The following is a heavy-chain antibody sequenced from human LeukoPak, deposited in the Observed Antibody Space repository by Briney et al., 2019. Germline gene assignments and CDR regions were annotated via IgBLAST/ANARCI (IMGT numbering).Heavy chain of an antibody. Sequence: GGSLRLSCPASGFTFSSYGMHWVRQAPGKGLEWVAFIRYDGSNKYYADSVKGRFTISRDNSKNTLYLQMNSLRAEDTAVYYCAKGPLEYGSGKYIWGQGTMVTVSS. CDR1: GFTFSSYG. V-gene: IGHV3-30*02. J-gene: IGHJ3*02. CDR2: IRYDGSNK. CDR3: AKGPLEYGSGKYI. D-gene: IGHD3-10*01.